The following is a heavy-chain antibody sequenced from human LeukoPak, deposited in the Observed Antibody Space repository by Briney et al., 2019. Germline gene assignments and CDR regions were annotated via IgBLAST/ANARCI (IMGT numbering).Heavy chain of an antibody. CDR3: ARGGSYLSAFDI. D-gene: IGHD1-26*01. V-gene: IGHV3-23*01. CDR1: GFTFSSYG. Sequence: PGGSLRLSCAASGFTFSSYGMHWVRQAPGKGLEWVSAISGSGGSTYYADSVKGRFTISRDNSKNTLYLQMNSLRAEDTAVCYCARGGSYLSAFDIWGQGTMVTVSS. CDR2: ISGSGGST. J-gene: IGHJ3*02.